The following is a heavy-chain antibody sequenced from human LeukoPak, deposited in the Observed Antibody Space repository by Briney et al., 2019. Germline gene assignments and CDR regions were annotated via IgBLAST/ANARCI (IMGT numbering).Heavy chain of an antibody. CDR2: IYHSGST. CDR1: GYSISSGYY. V-gene: IGHV4-38-2*02. J-gene: IGHJ5*02. Sequence: SETLSLTCTVSGYSISSGYYWGWIRQPPGKGLEWIGSIYHSGSTYYNPSLKSRVTISVDTPKNQFSLKLSSVTAADTAVYYCARVTPPYNWFDPWGQGTLVTVSS. CDR3: ARVTPPYNWFDP.